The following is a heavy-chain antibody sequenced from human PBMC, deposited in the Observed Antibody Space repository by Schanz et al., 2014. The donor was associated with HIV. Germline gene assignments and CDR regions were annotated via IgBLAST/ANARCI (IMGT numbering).Heavy chain of an antibody. V-gene: IGHV1-69*01. CDR1: GATFSSNA. CDR2: IIPVFSTS. J-gene: IGHJ3*02. Sequence: QVQLVQSGAEVKKPGSSVKVSCKASGATFSSNAISWVRQAPGQGLEWMGGIIPVFSTSNYAQKFQGRVRITADDSISTAYMEVSSLRSEDTAVYYCARGEMVRGVVKQHVFQIWGQGTMVTVSS. CDR3: ARGEMVRGVVKQHVFQI. D-gene: IGHD3-10*01.